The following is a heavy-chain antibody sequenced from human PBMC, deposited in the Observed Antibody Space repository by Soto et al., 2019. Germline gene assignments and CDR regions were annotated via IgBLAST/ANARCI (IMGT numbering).Heavy chain of an antibody. CDR3: VKHSKYHLDSSFDS. J-gene: IGHJ4*02. Sequence: SVKVSCKASGGPLSSHATSWVRQAPGQGLEWMGGIIPIFGTSNYAQKFQGRVTVTADELASTAYMELRSLTSEDTAMYYCVKHSKYHLDSSFDSWGQGTLVTAPQ. D-gene: IGHD3-22*01. CDR1: GGPLSSHA. CDR2: IIPIFGTS. V-gene: IGHV1-69*13.